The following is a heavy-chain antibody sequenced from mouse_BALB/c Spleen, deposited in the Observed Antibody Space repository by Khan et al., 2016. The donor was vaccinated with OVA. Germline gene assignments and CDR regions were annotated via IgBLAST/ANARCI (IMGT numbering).Heavy chain of an antibody. Sequence: EVQLVESGGGLVKPGGSLKLSCAASGFSFSRYSMSWVRQTPEKRLEWVATISSGGTYTYYSDSVKGRFTISGDTATNTLFLQMSSLRSEDTAVYSCRGHEGYYCYGQGDYWGQGTSVTVSS. CDR1: GFSFSRYS. D-gene: IGHD2-2*01. V-gene: IGHV5-9-3*01. CDR3: RGHEGYYCYGQGDY. CDR2: ISSGGTYT. J-gene: IGHJ4*01.